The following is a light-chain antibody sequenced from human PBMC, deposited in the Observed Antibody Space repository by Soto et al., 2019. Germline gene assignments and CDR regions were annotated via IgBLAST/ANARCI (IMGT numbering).Light chain of an antibody. V-gene: IGLV2-14*03. Sequence: QSALTQPASVSGSPGQSITISCTGTSSDVGFYNYVSWYQQHPGKAPKLMIYEVSNRPSGVSYRFSGSKSGNTASLTISGLQAADEADYYCSSYTTSSTVIFGGGTKVTVL. CDR3: SSYTTSSTVI. CDR1: SSDVGFYNY. CDR2: EVS. J-gene: IGLJ2*01.